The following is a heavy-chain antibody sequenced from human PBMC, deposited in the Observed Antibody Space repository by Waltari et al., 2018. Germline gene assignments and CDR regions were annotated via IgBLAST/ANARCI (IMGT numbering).Heavy chain of an antibody. D-gene: IGHD4-17*01. CDR2: IYYSGRT. V-gene: IGHV4-59*11. Sequence: QVQLQESGPGLVKPSETLSLTCTVSGGSISSHYWSWIRQPPGKGLEWIGYIYYSGRTNYNPSLKSRVTISVDTSKNQFSLKLSSVTAADTAVYYCARDYGDYLGWFDPWGQGTLVTVSS. J-gene: IGHJ5*02. CDR1: GGSISSHY. CDR3: ARDYGDYLGWFDP.